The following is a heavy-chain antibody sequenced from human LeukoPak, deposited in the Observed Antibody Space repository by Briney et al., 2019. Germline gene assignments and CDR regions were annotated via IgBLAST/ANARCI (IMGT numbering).Heavy chain of an antibody. CDR3: ARGGYCTDSSCYCLFI. Sequence: ASVKVSCKASGYTFTSSYMHWVRQAPGQGLEWMGIINPSGGSTSYAQKFQGRVTMTRDMSTSTVYMELSSLRSEDTAVYYCARGGYCTDSSCYCLFIWGQGTLVTVSS. D-gene: IGHD2-15*01. J-gene: IGHJ4*02. CDR2: INPSGGST. CDR1: GYTFTSSY. V-gene: IGHV1-46*01.